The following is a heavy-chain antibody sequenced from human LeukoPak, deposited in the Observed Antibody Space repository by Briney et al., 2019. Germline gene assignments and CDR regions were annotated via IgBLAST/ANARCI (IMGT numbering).Heavy chain of an antibody. D-gene: IGHD3-16*01. CDR3: ASLLGLDS. CDR1: GGSISSYY. CDR2: IYYSGST. Sequence: SETLSLICTVSGGSISSYYWSWIRQPPGKGLEWIGYIYYSGSTNYNPSLKSRVTISVDTSKNQFSLKLSSVTAADTAVYYCASLLGLDSWGQGTLVTVSS. J-gene: IGHJ4*02. V-gene: IGHV4-59*01.